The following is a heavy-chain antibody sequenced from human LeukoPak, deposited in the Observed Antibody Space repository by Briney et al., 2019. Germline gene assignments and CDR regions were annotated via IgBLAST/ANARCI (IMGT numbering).Heavy chain of an antibody. CDR2: ISYDASNK. V-gene: IGHV3-30*03. CDR3: ARITTRYFDY. D-gene: IGHD1-1*01. J-gene: IGHJ4*02. Sequence: GGSLRLSCAAPGFTFNTYGMHWVRQAPGKGLEWVAVISYDASNKNYADPVKGRFTISRDYSKNTVYLQMNSLRAEDTAVYYCARITTRYFDYWGQGTLVTVSS. CDR1: GFTFNTYG.